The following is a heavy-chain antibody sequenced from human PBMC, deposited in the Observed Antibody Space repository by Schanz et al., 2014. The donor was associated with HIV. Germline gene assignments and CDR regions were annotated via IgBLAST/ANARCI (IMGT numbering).Heavy chain of an antibody. CDR3: ARAERFGELLPNYFDS. D-gene: IGHD3-10*01. J-gene: IGHJ4*02. Sequence: QVQLQQWGAGLLKPSETLSLRCAVFGGSLSPYYWSWIRQSPGKGPEWIGEISHGGSPNYNPSLEGRVTISIDTSKNQFSLNLRSVTAADTAVYYCARAERFGELLPNYFDSWGQGTLVTVSS. CDR2: ISHGGSP. V-gene: IGHV4-34*02. CDR1: GGSLSPYY.